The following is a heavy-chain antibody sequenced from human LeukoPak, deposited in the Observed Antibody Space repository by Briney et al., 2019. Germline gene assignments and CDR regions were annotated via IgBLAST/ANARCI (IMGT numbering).Heavy chain of an antibody. J-gene: IGHJ5*02. CDR3: ARVQYLRTDWFDP. D-gene: IGHD2-2*01. V-gene: IGHV4-4*07. CDR1: GGSINSYY. CDR2: IYSSGST. Sequence: SETLSLTCTVSGGSINSYYWSWIRQPAGKGLEWIGRIYSSGSTTYNPSLKSRVTMSEDTSKNQFSLRLSSVTAADTAVYYCARVQYLRTDWFDPWGQGTLVTVSS.